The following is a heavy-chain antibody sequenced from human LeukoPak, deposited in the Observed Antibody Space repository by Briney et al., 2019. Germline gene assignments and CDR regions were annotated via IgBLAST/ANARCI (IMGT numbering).Heavy chain of an antibody. D-gene: IGHD3-22*01. J-gene: IGHJ5*02. CDR3: ARPSYDGRGAYWFAP. CDR1: GGSISSGGYY. Sequence: SETLSLTCTVSGGSISSGGYYWSWIRQHPGKGLEWIGYIYYSGSTYYNPSLKSRVTISVDTSKNQFSLKLSSVTAADTAVYYGARPSYDGRGAYWFAPGGQGTLVTVSS. V-gene: IGHV4-31*03. CDR2: IYYSGST.